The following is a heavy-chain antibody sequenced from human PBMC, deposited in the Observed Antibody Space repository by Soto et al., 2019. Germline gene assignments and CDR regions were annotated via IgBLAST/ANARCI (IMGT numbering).Heavy chain of an antibody. V-gene: IGHV4-34*01. Sequence: QVQLQQWGAGLLKPSETLSLTCAVYGGSFSGYYWSWIRQPPGKGLEWIGEINHSGSTNYNPSLKSRVTISVDTSQNQFSLKLSSVTAADTAVYYCARWYSSGWFFDYWGQGTLVTVSS. J-gene: IGHJ4*02. CDR3: ARWYSSGWFFDY. D-gene: IGHD6-19*01. CDR2: INHSGST. CDR1: GGSFSGYY.